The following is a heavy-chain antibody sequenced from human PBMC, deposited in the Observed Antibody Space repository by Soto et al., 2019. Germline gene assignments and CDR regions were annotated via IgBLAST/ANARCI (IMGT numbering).Heavy chain of an antibody. CDR1: RFTFSSYA. J-gene: IGHJ2*01. CDR3: ARPLWRDDYNWGYFDL. Sequence: QVQLVESGGGVVQPGRSLRLSCAASRFTFSSYAMHWVRQAPGKGLEWVAVISYDGSNKYYADSVKGRFTIFRDNSKNTLYLQMNSLRTEDTAVYYCARPLWRDDYNWGYFDLWGRGTLVTVSS. V-gene: IGHV3-30-3*01. CDR2: ISYDGSNK. D-gene: IGHD4-4*01.